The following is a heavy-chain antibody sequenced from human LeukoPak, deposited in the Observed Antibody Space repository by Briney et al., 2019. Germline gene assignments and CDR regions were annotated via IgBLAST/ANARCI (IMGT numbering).Heavy chain of an antibody. Sequence: ASVKVSCKASGGTFSSYAISWVRQAPGQGLEWMGGIIPIFGTANYAQKFQGRVTMTEDTSTDAAYMELSSLRSEDTAVYYCAIDCSSTSCYNYYGMDVWGQGTTVTVSS. D-gene: IGHD2-2*02. V-gene: IGHV1-69*06. J-gene: IGHJ6*02. CDR3: AIDCSSTSCYNYYGMDV. CDR1: GGTFSSYA. CDR2: IIPIFGTA.